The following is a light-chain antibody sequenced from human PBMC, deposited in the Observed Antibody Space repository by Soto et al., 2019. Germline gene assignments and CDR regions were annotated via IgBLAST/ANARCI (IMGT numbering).Light chain of an antibody. CDR3: QQYNSYWT. J-gene: IGKJ1*01. V-gene: IGKV1-5*03. CDR2: KAS. CDR1: QNIEIW. Sequence: DIQMTQSPSTLSASVGDRVTLTCRASQNIEIWLAWYQQKPGKAPKLLIYKASSLESGVPSRFSGSGSGTEFTLTISSLKPDDFATYYCQQYNSYWTFGQGTKVDIK.